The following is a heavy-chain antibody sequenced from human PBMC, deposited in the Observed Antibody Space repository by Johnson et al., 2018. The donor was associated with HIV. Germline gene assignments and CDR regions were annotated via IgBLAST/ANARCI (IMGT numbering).Heavy chain of an antibody. V-gene: IGHV3-43D*03. Sequence: VQLVESGGGLIQPGGSLRVSCAASGFTFDDYAMHWVRQAPGKGLEWVSLISWDGGSTYYADSVKGRFTISRDNSKNSLYLQMNSLRPEDTALYYCAKDTAGYYYDSSASGAFDIWGQGTMVTVSS. D-gene: IGHD3-22*01. CDR1: GFTFDDYA. CDR2: ISWDGGST. J-gene: IGHJ3*02. CDR3: AKDTAGYYYDSSASGAFDI.